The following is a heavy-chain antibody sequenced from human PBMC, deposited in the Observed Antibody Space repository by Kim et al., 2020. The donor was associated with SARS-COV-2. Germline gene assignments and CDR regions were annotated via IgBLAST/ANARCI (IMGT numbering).Heavy chain of an antibody. D-gene: IGHD3-9*01. CDR3: ARSSVPTIYYFDY. J-gene: IGHJ4*02. Sequence: GGSLRLSCAPSGFPFSTYVMNWVRQAPGKGLEWVAVIWNDGSKKYYADSVKGRFTISRDNSKKMLYLQMNSLRGEDTAVYYCARSSVPTIYYFDYWGQGTLVTVSS. V-gene: IGHV3-33*08. CDR1: GFPFSTYV. CDR2: IWNDGSKK.